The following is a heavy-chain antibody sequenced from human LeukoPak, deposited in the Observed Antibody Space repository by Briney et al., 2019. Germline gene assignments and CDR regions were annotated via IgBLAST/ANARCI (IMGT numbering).Heavy chain of an antibody. V-gene: IGHV3-30-3*01. J-gene: IGHJ4*02. D-gene: IGHD3-3*02. CDR2: ISYDGSNK. CDR1: GFTFSSYA. CDR3: AREDILDY. Sequence: GGSLRLSCAASGFTFSSYAMHWVRQAPGKGLERVAVISYDGSNKYYADSVKGRFTISRDNSKNTLYLQMNSLRAEDTAVYYCAREDILDYWGQGTLVTVSS.